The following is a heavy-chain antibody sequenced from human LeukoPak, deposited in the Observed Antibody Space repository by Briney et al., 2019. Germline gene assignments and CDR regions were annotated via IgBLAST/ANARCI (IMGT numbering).Heavy chain of an antibody. Sequence: PSETLSLTCAVYGESFSGYYWVWIRQPPGEGLEWIGEINHSGSTSYNPSLKSRVTISEDTSKNQFSLNVNSVTAADTAIYYCARAYSPVSNGSHSLFDPWGQGTLVTVSS. CDR2: INHSGST. J-gene: IGHJ5*02. CDR1: GESFSGYY. D-gene: IGHD1-26*01. CDR3: ARAYSPVSNGSHSLFDP. V-gene: IGHV4-34*01.